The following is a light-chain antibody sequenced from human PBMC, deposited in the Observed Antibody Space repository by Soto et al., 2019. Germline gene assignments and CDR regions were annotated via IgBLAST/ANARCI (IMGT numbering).Light chain of an antibody. CDR3: YHYGTSPFT. CDR2: GAS. V-gene: IGKV3-20*01. CDR1: ETIGDSF. Sequence: ILLTQSPGTLSLSPGERATLSCRASETIGDSFLAWFQQRPGQAPRLIIYGASSRVPGIPDRFSGSESGTDFTLIISRLEPEDFAVYFCYHYGTSPFTFGQGTRLEIK. J-gene: IGKJ5*01.